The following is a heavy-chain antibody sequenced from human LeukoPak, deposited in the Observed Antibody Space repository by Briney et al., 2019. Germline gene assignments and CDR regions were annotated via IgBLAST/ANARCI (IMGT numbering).Heavy chain of an antibody. CDR3: AKEYDLADAFDI. V-gene: IGHV3-21*04. CDR1: GFTFSTYS. Sequence: GGSLRLSCAASGFTFSTYSMNWVRQAPGKGLEWVSFISTSSSYIYFADSVKGRFTISRDNSKNTLYLQMNSLRAEDTAVYYCAKEYDLADAFDIWGQGTMITVSS. CDR2: ISTSSSYI. J-gene: IGHJ3*02. D-gene: IGHD2-21*02.